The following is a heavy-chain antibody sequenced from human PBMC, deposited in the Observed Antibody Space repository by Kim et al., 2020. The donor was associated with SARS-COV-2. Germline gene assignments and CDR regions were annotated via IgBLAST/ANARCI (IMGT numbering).Heavy chain of an antibody. J-gene: IGHJ1*01. CDR1: GYTFTSYA. Sequence: ASVKVSCKASGYTFTSYAMHWVRQAPGQRLEWMGWINAGNGNTKYSQKFQGRVTITRDTSASTAYMELSSLRSEDTAVYYCARDWPDGGSGWYGAYFQHWGQGTLVTVSS. CDR2: INAGNGNT. CDR3: ARDWPDGGSGWYGAYFQH. D-gene: IGHD6-19*01. V-gene: IGHV1-3*01.